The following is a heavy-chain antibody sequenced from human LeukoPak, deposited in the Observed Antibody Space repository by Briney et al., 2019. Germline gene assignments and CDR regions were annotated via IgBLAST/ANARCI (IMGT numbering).Heavy chain of an antibody. CDR3: ATDRNRGKYYDY. CDR2: IWYDGSNK. D-gene: IGHD1-26*01. CDR1: GLTFRNYG. Sequence: GKSLRLSCAASGLTFRNYGMHWVRQAPGKGLEWVAVIWYDGSNKYYADSVKGRFTISRDNSKDTLYLQMNSLRAEDTAVYYCATDRNRGKYYDYWGQGTLVTVSS. V-gene: IGHV3-33*01. J-gene: IGHJ4*02.